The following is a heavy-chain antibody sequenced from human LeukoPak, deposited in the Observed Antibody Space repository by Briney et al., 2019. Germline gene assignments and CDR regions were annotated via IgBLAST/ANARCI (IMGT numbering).Heavy chain of an antibody. D-gene: IGHD5-12*01. J-gene: IGHJ4*02. Sequence: PGGSLRLSCAASGFTFSTYGMHWFRQAPGKGLEWVVVISYDRSNKYYADSVKGRFTISRDNSKNTLYLQMNSLRAEDTAVYDCASKRTDSGYAAFDYWGQGTLDTVSS. CDR1: GFTFSTYG. V-gene: IGHV3-30*03. CDR3: ASKRTDSGYAAFDY. CDR2: ISYDRSNK.